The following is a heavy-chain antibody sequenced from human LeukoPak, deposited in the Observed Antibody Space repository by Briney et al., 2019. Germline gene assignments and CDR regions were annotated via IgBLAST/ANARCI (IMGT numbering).Heavy chain of an antibody. D-gene: IGHD6-13*01. V-gene: IGHV3-15*01. CDR3: IKAAAGLMDV. Sequence: PGGSLRLSCAASGFTFSDAWMSWVRQAPGKGLEWVGRIKSKTDGGATDYAAPVKGRFTISRDDSKNRLYLQMTSLNTEDTAMYYCIKAAAGLMDVWGQGTTVTVPS. CDR1: GFTFSDAW. CDR2: IKSKTDGGAT. J-gene: IGHJ6*02.